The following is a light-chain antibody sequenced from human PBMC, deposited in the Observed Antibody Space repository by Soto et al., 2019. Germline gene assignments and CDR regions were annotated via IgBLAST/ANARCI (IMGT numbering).Light chain of an antibody. Sequence: EIVMTQSPATLSVSPGERATLSCRASQSVSSDLAWYQQKPGQAPRLLIYGASTRATGIPARFSGSGSGTVSLLIISRLQSEDFAVYYCQQYNNWYTFGQGTKLEIK. CDR1: QSVSSD. J-gene: IGKJ2*01. CDR2: GAS. CDR3: QQYNNWYT. V-gene: IGKV3-15*01.